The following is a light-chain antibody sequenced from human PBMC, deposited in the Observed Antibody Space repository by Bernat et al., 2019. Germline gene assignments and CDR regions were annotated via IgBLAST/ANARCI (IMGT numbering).Light chain of an antibody. Sequence: EIVLTQSPGTLSLSPGERATLPCRASQSVSSSYLAWYQQKPGQAPRPLIYGASSRATGIPDRFSGSGSGTDFTLPISRLEPEEFAVYYCQQYGSSPLTFGGGTKVEIK. J-gene: IGKJ4*01. V-gene: IGKV3-20*01. CDR2: GAS. CDR1: QSVSSSY. CDR3: QQYGSSPLT.